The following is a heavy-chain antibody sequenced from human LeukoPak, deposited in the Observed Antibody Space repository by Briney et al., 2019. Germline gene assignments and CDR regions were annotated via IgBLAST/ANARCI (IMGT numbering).Heavy chain of an antibody. Sequence: GGSLRLSCAASGFTFSSYAMHWVRQAPGKGLEWVAVISYDGNHIFYADSVKGRFTISRDNSKNTSYLQMNSLTTEDTAVYYCARCGGDCYTSTQGFDYWGQGTLVTVSS. CDR2: ISYDGNHI. CDR3: ARCGGDCYTSTQGFDY. CDR1: GFTFSSYA. V-gene: IGHV3-30*04. D-gene: IGHD2-21*02. J-gene: IGHJ4*02.